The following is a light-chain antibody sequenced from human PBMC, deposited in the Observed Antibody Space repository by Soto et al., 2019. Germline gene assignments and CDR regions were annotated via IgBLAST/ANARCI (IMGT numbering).Light chain of an antibody. CDR3: QQFDFLPPYT. CDR2: DAY. CDR1: HDIKNY. V-gene: IGKV1-33*01. J-gene: IGKJ2*01. Sequence: DIQLTQSPPSLSASEGDRVTITCQASHDIKNYLNWYQQKPGKAPKLLIYDAYNLERGVTSRFSRSGTVTDFTFTIGSLQPEDVATYYCQQFDFLPPYTFGQGTRVEIK.